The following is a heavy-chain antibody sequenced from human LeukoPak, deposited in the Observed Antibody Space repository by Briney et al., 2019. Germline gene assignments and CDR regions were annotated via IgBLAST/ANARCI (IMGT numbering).Heavy chain of an antibody. J-gene: IGHJ4*02. D-gene: IGHD3-9*01. V-gene: IGHV4-31*03. CDR2: IYYSGST. Sequence: SETLSLTCTVSGGSISSGGYYWSWIRQHPGKGLEWIGYIYYSGSTYYNPSLKSRVTISVDTSKNQFSLKLSSVTAADTAVYYCARGRATGYVDYWGRGTLVTVSS. CDR3: ARGRATGYVDY. CDR1: GGSISSGGYY.